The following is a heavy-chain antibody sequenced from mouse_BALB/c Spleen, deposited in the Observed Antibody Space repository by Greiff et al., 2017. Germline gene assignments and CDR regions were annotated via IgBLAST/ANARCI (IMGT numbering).Heavy chain of an antibody. D-gene: IGHD1-1*01. CDR3: TRPYGSSSAWFAY. CDR2: IYPGNSDT. CDR1: GYSFTSYW. V-gene: IGHV1-5*01. Sequence: EVQLQQSGTVLARPGASVKMSCKASGYSFTSYWMHWVKQRPGQGLEWIGAIYPGNSDTSYNQKFKGKAKLTAVTSASTAYMELSSLTNEDSAVYYCTRPYGSSSAWFAYWGQGTLVTVSA. J-gene: IGHJ3*01.